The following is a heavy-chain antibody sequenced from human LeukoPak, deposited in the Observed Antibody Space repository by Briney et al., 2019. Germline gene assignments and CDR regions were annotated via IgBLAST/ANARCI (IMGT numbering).Heavy chain of an antibody. CDR2: MNPNSGNT. CDR1: GYTFTSYG. D-gene: IGHD1-26*01. CDR3: ARGSIVGATPGDY. J-gene: IGHJ4*02. V-gene: IGHV1-8*03. Sequence: GASVKVSCKASGYTFTSYGISWVRQDTGQGLEWMGWMNPNSGNTGYAQKFQGRVTITRNTSISTASMELSSLRSGDTAVYYCARGSIVGATPGDYWGQGTLVTVSS.